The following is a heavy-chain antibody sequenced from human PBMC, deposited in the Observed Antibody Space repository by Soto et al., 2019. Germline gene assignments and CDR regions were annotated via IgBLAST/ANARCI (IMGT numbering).Heavy chain of an antibody. CDR1: GYTFTGYY. J-gene: IGHJ6*02. Sequence: ASVKVSCKASGYTFTGYYMHWVRQAPGQGLEWMGWINPNSGGTNYAQKFQGWVTMTRDTPISTAYMELSRLRSDDTAVYYCARSRSSSDFYYYGMDVWGQATTVTVSS. D-gene: IGHD6-6*01. CDR3: ARSRSSSDFYYYGMDV. V-gene: IGHV1-2*04. CDR2: INPNSGGT.